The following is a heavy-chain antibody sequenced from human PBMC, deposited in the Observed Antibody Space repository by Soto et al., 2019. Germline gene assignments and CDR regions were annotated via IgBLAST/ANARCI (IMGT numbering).Heavy chain of an antibody. D-gene: IGHD2-2*01. CDR2: IIPIFGTA. CDR3: VRPAEKYCSSTSCYYYYYGMDV. Sequence: QVQLVQSGAEVKKPGSSVKVSCKASGGTFSSYAISWVRQAPGQGLEWMGGIIPIFGTANYAQKFQGRVTITADESTSTAYMELSSLRSEDTAVYYCVRPAEKYCSSTSCYYYYYGMDVWGQGTTVTVSS. V-gene: IGHV1-69*01. J-gene: IGHJ6*02. CDR1: GGTFSSYA.